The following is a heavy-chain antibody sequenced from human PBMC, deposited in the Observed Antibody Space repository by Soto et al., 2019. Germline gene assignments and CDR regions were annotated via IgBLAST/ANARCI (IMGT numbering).Heavy chain of an antibody. CDR3: ASSLRPEHTRCYYYYYGMDF. V-gene: IGHV1-69*13. CDR2: NIPIFGTA. D-gene: IGHD1-26*01. Sequence: SVKVTSKDSGCTFGSCAIRWVRHAPGQVREWLGGNIPIFGTANYAQKFQGRVTITADESTSTAYMELSSLRSEDTAVYYCASSLRPEHTRCYYYYYGMDFWGQGTTVTVSS. J-gene: IGHJ6*02. CDR1: GCTFGSCA.